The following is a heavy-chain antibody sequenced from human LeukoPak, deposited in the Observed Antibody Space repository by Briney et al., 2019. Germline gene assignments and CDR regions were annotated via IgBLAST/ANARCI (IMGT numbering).Heavy chain of an antibody. V-gene: IGHV1-69*06. CDR3: ARGLSGPYYYYYMDV. CDR1: GGTFSSYA. CDR2: IIPIFGTA. Sequence: SVKVSCKASGGTFSSYAISWVRQAPGQGLEWMGGIIPIFGTANYAQKFQGRVTITADKSTSTAYMELSSLRSEDTAVYYCARGLSGPYYYYYMDVWGKGTSATVSS. J-gene: IGHJ6*03. D-gene: IGHD2-15*01.